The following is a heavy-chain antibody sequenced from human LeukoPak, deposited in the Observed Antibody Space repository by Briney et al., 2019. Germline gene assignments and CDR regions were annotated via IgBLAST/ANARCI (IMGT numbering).Heavy chain of an antibody. CDR2: IIGGGGGT. J-gene: IGHJ4*02. CDR3: AKNVGVEY. CDR1: GFTFNNYA. D-gene: IGHD1-1*01. V-gene: IGHV3-23*01. Sequence: GGSLRLSCAASGFTFNNYAMTWVRQAPGKGLEWVSTIIGGGGGTYYADSVKGRFTISRDNAKNTLYLQMNSLRAEDTAVYYCAKNVGVEYWGQGTLVTISS.